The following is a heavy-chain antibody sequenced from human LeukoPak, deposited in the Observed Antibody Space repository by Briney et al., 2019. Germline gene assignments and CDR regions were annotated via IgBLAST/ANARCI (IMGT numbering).Heavy chain of an antibody. D-gene: IGHD1-14*01. CDR2: IYYSGST. J-gene: IGHJ5*02. Sequence: PSETLSLTCTGSGGSISSGGYYWSWIRQHPGKGLEWIGYIYYSGSTYYNPSLKSRVTISVDTSKNQFSLKLSSVTAADTAVYYRATVLTTTVPSNNWFDPWGQGTLVTVYS. V-gene: IGHV4-31*03. CDR3: ATVLTTTVPSNNWFDP. CDR1: GGSISSGGYY.